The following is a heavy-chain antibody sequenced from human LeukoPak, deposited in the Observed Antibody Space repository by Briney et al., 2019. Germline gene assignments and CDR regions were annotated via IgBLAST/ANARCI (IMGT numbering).Heavy chain of an antibody. CDR3: TRAMVREWEPNISDS. CDR2: IYSGGNT. CDR1: GFTVSSNY. D-gene: IGHD1-26*01. J-gene: IGHJ4*02. Sequence: GGSLRLSCAASGFTVSSNYMSWVRQAPGKGLEWVSGIYSGGNTYYADSVKGRFTISRDSANNSLYLQMSSLRAEDTALYYCTRAMVREWEPNISDSWGQGTLVTVSS. V-gene: IGHV3-66*01.